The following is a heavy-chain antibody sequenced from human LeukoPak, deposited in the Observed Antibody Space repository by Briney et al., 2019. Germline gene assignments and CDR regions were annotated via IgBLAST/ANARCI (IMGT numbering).Heavy chain of an antibody. Sequence: SVKVSCKASGGTFSSYTISWVRQAPGQGLEWVGRIIPILGIANYAQKFQGRVTITADKSTSTAYMELSSLRSEDTAVYYCARDSSFYGSGTNYWGQGTLVTVSS. CDR1: GGTFSSYT. V-gene: IGHV1-69*04. J-gene: IGHJ4*02. CDR2: IIPILGIA. D-gene: IGHD3-10*01. CDR3: ARDSSFYGSGTNY.